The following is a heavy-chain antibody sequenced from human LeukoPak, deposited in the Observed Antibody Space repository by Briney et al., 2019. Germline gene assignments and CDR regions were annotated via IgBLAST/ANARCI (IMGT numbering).Heavy chain of an antibody. Sequence: GASVKVSCKASGYTFAGYYIHWVRQAPGQGLEWMGWINPNSVDKNYAQKFQDRVTLSRDTSISTAYMELSRLTSDDTAVYYCARVKTGTTFAAFDIWGQGTMVTVSS. CDR3: ARVKTGTTFAAFDI. D-gene: IGHD1-14*01. CDR1: GYTFAGYY. V-gene: IGHV1-2*02. CDR2: INPNSVDK. J-gene: IGHJ3*02.